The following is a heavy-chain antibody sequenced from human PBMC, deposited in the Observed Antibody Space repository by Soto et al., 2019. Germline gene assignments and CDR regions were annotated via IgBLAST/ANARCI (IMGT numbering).Heavy chain of an antibody. CDR1: GYSFTSYW. V-gene: IGHV5-51*01. Sequence: PGESLKISCKGSGYSFTSYWIGWVRQMPGKGLEWMGIIYPGDSDTRYSPSFQGQVTISADKSISTASLQWSSLKASDTAMYYFSRCKTGTTPPHSWGQRTLVTGSS. D-gene: IGHD1-7*01. J-gene: IGHJ4*02. CDR2: IYPGDSDT. CDR3: SRCKTGTTPPHS.